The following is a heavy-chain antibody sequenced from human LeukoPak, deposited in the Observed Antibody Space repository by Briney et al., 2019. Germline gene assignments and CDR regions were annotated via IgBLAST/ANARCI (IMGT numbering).Heavy chain of an antibody. CDR3: VKDYYDSSGYYFGDAFDI. CDR2: ISGSGGST. D-gene: IGHD3-22*01. J-gene: IGHJ3*02. CDR1: GFTFSSYA. V-gene: IGHV3-23*01. Sequence: PGGSLRLSCAASGFTFSSYAMSWVRQAPGKGLEWVSAISGSGGSTYYADSVKGRFTISRDNSKNTLYLQMNSLRAEDTAVYYCVKDYYDSSGYYFGDAFDIWGQGTMVTVSS.